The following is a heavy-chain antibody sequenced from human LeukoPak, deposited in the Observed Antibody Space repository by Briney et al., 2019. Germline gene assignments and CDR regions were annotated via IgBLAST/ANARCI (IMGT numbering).Heavy chain of an antibody. J-gene: IGHJ4*01. CDR2: IKEDGSEK. D-gene: IGHD1-26*01. CDR3: ARDWGATGLWDY. Sequence: PGGSLRLSCASSGFTFSNYWMSWVRQAPGKGLEWVANIKEDGSEKDYVDSVKGRFTISRDNAKNSLYLQMNSLRAEDTAIYYCARDWGATGLWDYRGQGTLVTVSS. V-gene: IGHV3-7*05. CDR1: GFTFSNYW.